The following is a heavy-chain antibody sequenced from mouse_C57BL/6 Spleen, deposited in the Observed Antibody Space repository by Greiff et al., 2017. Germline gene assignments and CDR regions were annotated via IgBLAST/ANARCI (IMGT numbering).Heavy chain of an antibody. CDR3: ARSGDGYPYYYAMDY. CDR1: GYTFTSYW. Sequence: QVQLKQPGTELVKPGASVKLSCKASGYTFTSYWMHWVKQRPGQGLEWIGNINPSNGGTNYNEKFKSKATLTVDKSSSTAYMQLSSLTSEDSAVYYCARSGDGYPYYYAMDYWGQGTSVTVSS. D-gene: IGHD2-3*01. V-gene: IGHV1-53*01. CDR2: INPSNGGT. J-gene: IGHJ4*01.